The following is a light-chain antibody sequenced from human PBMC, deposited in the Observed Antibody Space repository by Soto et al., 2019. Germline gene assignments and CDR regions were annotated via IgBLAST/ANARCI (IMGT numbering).Light chain of an antibody. V-gene: IGLV2-14*03. CDR2: DVT. J-gene: IGLJ1*01. CDR1: SNYHGSYNY. CDR3: SSYTTSNTRQIV. Sequence: QSVLTQPSSASVAPGQSSTISCPRYSNYHGSYNYVSWYQHHPGKAPKLIIYDVTNRPSGVSNPFSGSKSGNTASLTISGLQPEDEADYYCSSYTTSNTRQIVFGTGTKVTVL.